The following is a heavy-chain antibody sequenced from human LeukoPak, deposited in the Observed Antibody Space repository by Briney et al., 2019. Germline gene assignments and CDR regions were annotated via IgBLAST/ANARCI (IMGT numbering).Heavy chain of an antibody. CDR2: INHSGST. Sequence: SETLSLTCAVYGGSFSGYYWSWIRQPPGKGLEWIGEINHSGSTNYNPSLKSRVTISVDTSKNQFSLKLSFVTAADTAVYYCARIMPQYSSGWRPHGAFDIWGQGTMVTVSS. CDR3: ARIMPQYSSGWRPHGAFDI. CDR1: GGSFSGYY. V-gene: IGHV4-34*01. J-gene: IGHJ3*02. D-gene: IGHD6-19*01.